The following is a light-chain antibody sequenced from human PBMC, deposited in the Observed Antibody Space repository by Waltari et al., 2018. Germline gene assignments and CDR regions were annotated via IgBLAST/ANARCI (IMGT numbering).Light chain of an antibody. Sequence: QSALSPPASVSGSHGPSITISCPGASSDVGGHAYVSWYQQHPGKAPKLIIRDVNNRPSGVSNRLSGSKSGNTSSLTISVLQAEDEADYYCSSYSTSSSLILFGEGTKVTVL. V-gene: IGLV2-14*03. CDR3: SSYSTSSSLIL. CDR1: SSDVGGHAY. J-gene: IGLJ2*01. CDR2: DVN.